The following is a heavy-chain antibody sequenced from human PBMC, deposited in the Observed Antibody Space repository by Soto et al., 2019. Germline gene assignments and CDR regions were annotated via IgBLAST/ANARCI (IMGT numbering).Heavy chain of an antibody. J-gene: IGHJ4*02. CDR3: SKANRAYGSTWFFFDS. CDR2: ITAGGGTT. D-gene: IGHD2-2*01. CDR1: GFTFGNYA. V-gene: IGHV3-23*01. Sequence: EVQLLESGGGLVQPGGSLRLSCSASGFTFGNYAMRWVRHAPGKGLEWVSGITAGGGTTDYADSVKGRFTISRDKSKNTMYLQMSSVRVEDTAVLYCSKANRAYGSTWFFFDSWGQGSLVTVSS.